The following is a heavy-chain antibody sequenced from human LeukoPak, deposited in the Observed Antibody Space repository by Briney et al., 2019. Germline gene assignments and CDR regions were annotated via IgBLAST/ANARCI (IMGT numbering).Heavy chain of an antibody. CDR1: GFTFSSYA. Sequence: GGSLRLSCAASGFTFSSYAMHWVRQAPGKGLEWVAVISYDGSNKYYADSVKGRFTISRDNSKNTLYLQMNSLRAEDTAVYYCARGIYWFDPWGQGTLVTVSP. CDR3: ARGIYWFDP. CDR2: ISYDGSNK. V-gene: IGHV3-30-3*01. J-gene: IGHJ5*02.